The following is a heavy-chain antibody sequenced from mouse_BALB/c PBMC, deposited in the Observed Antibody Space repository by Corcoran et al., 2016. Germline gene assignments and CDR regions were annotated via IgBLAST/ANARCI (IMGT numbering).Heavy chain of an antibody. CDR1: GYTFSSYW. CDR2: ILPGIGST. J-gene: IGHJ4*01. V-gene: IGHV1-9*01. CDR3: ARQSGSSYAMDY. Sequence: QVQLQQSGAELMKPGASVKISCKATGYTFSSYWIEWVKQRPGHGLEWIGEILPGIGSTNYNEKSKGKATFTADTSSNTADMQLSSLTSEDSAVYYCARQSGSSYAMDYWGQGTSVTVSS. D-gene: IGHD1-3*01.